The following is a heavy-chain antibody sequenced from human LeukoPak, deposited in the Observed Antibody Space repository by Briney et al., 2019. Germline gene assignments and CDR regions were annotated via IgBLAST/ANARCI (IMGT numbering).Heavy chain of an antibody. J-gene: IGHJ5*02. CDR1: GFNFIDYS. CDR3: ARRPGHTWDVGNWFDP. D-gene: IGHD1-26*01. CDR2: ISYNGIT. Sequence: GSLRLSCAASGFNFIDYSMNWVRQAPGKGLEWIGSISYNGITYYNPSLKSRATVSVDNSKNQFSLKLSSVTAADTAIYYCARRPGHTWDVGNWFDPWGQGTLVTVSS. V-gene: IGHV4-38-2*01.